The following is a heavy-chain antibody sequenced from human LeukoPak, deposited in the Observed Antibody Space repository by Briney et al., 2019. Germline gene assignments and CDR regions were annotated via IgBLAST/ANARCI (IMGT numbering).Heavy chain of an antibody. V-gene: IGHV3-23*01. CDR2: IRGNAGTT. D-gene: IGHD6-19*01. CDR1: GFIFSNYG. Sequence: GGSLRLSCAASGFIFSNYGMSWVRQAPGKGPEWVSGIRGNAGTTYYADSVKGRFTISRDNAKNSLYLQMNSLRAEDTAVYYCARDGSGWRTFDYWGQGTLVTVSS. CDR3: ARDGSGWRTFDY. J-gene: IGHJ4*02.